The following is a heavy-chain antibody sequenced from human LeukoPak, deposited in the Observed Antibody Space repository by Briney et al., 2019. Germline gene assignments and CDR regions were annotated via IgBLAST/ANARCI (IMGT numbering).Heavy chain of an antibody. Sequence: GGSLRLSCAASGFTFSDYYMSWIRQAPGKGLEWVSCISSSGSTIYYADSVKGRFTISRDNAKNSLYLQMNSLRAEDTAVYYCASIEAARRLKGFDYWGQGTLVTVSS. CDR2: ISSSGSTI. V-gene: IGHV3-11*04. J-gene: IGHJ4*02. D-gene: IGHD6-6*01. CDR1: GFTFSDYY. CDR3: ASIEAARRLKGFDY.